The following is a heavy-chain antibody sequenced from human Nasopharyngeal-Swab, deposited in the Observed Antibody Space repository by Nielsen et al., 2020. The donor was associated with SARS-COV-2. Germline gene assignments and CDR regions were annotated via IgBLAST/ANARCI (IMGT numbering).Heavy chain of an antibody. D-gene: IGHD2-21*01. V-gene: IGHV3-11*01. CDR2: ISSSGSTI. CDR1: GGSISSYY. J-gene: IGHJ4*02. Sequence: GGSLRLSCTVSGGSISSYYWSWIRQPPGKGLEWVSYISSSGSTIYYADSVKGRFTISRDNAKNSLYLQMNSLRAEDTAVYYCASRSLLSGGAFDYWGQGTLVIVSS. CDR3: ASRSLLSGGAFDY.